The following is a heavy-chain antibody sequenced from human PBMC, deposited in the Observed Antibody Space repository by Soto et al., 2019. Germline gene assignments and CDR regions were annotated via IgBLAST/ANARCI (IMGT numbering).Heavy chain of an antibody. J-gene: IGHJ4*02. Sequence: SVKVSCKASGGTFSSYAISWVRQAPGQGLEWMGGIIPIFGTANYAQKFQGRVTITADESTSTAYMELSSLRSEDTAVYYCARVKPEVGAATGPFDYWGQGTLVTVSS. CDR1: GGTFSSYA. V-gene: IGHV1-69*13. CDR3: ARVKPEVGAATGPFDY. CDR2: IIPIFGTA. D-gene: IGHD1-26*01.